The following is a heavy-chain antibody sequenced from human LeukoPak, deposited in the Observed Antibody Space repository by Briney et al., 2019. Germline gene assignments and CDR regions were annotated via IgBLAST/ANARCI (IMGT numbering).Heavy chain of an antibody. CDR2: IYYSGST. CDR1: GGSISSSNYY. CDR3: ARQPPFFGDYGGY. J-gene: IGHJ4*02. D-gene: IGHD4/OR15-4a*01. V-gene: IGHV4-39*01. Sequence: SETLSLTCTVSGGSISSSNYYWGWVRQPPGKGLEWIGSIYYSGSTYYKSSLKSRVTISADTSKNQFSLRLTSVTATDTAVYYCARQPPFFGDYGGYWGQGTLVTVSS.